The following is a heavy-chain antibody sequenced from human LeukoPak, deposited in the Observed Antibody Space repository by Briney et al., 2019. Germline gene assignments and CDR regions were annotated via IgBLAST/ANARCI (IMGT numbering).Heavy chain of an antibody. J-gene: IGHJ4*02. CDR2: ILYDGSNK. CDR3: ATAYGDYPFDY. Sequence: GGSLRLSCAASGFTFSSYGMHWVRQAPGKGLEWVAFILYDGSNKHYADSAKGRCTISRDNSKNPLYLQMNSLRAEDTAVYYCATAYGDYPFDYWGQGTLVTVSS. CDR1: GFTFSSYG. D-gene: IGHD4-17*01. V-gene: IGHV3-30*02.